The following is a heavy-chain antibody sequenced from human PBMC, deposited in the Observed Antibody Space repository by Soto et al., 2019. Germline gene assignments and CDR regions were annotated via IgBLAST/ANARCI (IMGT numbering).Heavy chain of an antibody. V-gene: IGHV4-61*01. CDR2: IYYSGST. Sequence: SETLSLTCTVSGGSVSSGSYYWSWIRQPPGKGLEWIGYIYYSGSTNYNPSLKSRVTISVDTSKNQFSLKLSSVTAADTAVYYCARTYYYDSSGYFRGSWFDPWGQGTLVTVSS. CDR3: ARTYYYDSSGYFRGSWFDP. J-gene: IGHJ5*02. D-gene: IGHD3-22*01. CDR1: GGSVSSGSYY.